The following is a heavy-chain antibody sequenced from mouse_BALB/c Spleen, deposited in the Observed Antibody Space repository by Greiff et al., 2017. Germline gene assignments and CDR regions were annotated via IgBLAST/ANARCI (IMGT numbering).Heavy chain of an antibody. Sequence: QVQLKESGAELMKPGASVKISCKATGYTFSSYWIEWVKQRPGHGLEWIGEILPGSGSTNYNEKFKGKATFTADTSSNTAYMQLSSLTSEDSAVYYCAREGITTVVGVDVWGAGTTVTVSS. CDR3: AREGITTVVGVDV. CDR2: ILPGSGST. J-gene: IGHJ1*01. V-gene: IGHV1-9*01. CDR1: GYTFSSYW. D-gene: IGHD1-1*01.